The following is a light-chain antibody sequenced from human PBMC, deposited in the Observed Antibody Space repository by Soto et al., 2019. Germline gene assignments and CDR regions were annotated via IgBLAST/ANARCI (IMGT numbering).Light chain of an antibody. CDR1: QTVIRY. J-gene: IGKJ3*01. V-gene: IGKV1-39*01. Sequence: IQLTQFPSSLSASVGDRVTITCRADQTVIRYLYWYQQNPGRAPTLLIYAPSNLQSGIPPRFSGSGSCTEFTLTISALHPEEFATYYGQHSYSTLFTFGPGTKVEIK. CDR3: QHSYSTLFT. CDR2: APS.